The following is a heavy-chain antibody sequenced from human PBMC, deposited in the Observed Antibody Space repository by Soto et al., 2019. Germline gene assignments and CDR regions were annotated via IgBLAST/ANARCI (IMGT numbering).Heavy chain of an antibody. CDR3: ARVRNGYYYDSSGYSIFDF. CDR1: GGSVSSGSYY. CDR2: IHYSGNT. J-gene: IGHJ4*02. Sequence: SETLSLTCTVSGGSVSSGSYYWSWIRQPPGKGLEWLGFIHYSGNTNYNPSLKSRVTISVDTSKNQFSLKLGSVTAADTAVYYCARVRNGYYYDSSGYSIFDFWAQGSLVTVSS. V-gene: IGHV4-61*01. D-gene: IGHD3-22*01.